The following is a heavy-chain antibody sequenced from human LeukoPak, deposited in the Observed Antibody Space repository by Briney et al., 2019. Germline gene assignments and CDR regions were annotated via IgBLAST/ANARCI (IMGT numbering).Heavy chain of an antibody. J-gene: IGHJ6*02. Sequence: ASVKVSCKASGYTFTSYDINWVRQATGQGLEWMGWMNPNSGNTGYAQKFQGRVTMTRNTSISTAYMELSSLRSEDTAVYYCARAGRVVVPAAKQNYGMDVWGQGTTVTVSS. CDR3: ARAGRVVVPAAKQNYGMDV. CDR2: MNPNSGNT. CDR1: GYTFTSYD. V-gene: IGHV1-8*01. D-gene: IGHD2-2*01.